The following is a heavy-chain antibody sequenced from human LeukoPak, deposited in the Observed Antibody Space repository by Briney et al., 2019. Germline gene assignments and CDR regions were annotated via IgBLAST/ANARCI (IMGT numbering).Heavy chain of an antibody. CDR3: ARERYSSGWSPIDY. CDR1: GFTFSSYA. J-gene: IGHJ4*02. D-gene: IGHD6-19*01. Sequence: PGGSLRLSCAASGFTFSSYAMNWVRQAPGKGLEWVSAISGSSDDTFYAGSVKGRFTISRDNSKNTLFLQMNSLRAEDTALYYCARERYSSGWSPIDYWGQGTLVTVSS. V-gene: IGHV3-23*01. CDR2: ISGSSDDT.